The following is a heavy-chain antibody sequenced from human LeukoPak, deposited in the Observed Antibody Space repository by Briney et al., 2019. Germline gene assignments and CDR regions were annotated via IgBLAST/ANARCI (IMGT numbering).Heavy chain of an antibody. V-gene: IGHV3-21*01. D-gene: IGHD6-6*01. CDR1: GFTFSTSD. CDR3: ARDLEQLGLEAFDY. CDR2: ISSSSSYI. Sequence: GGSLRLSCAASGFTFSTSDMNWVRQTPGKGLEWVSSISSSSSYIYYADSVKGRFTISRDNAKNSLYLQMNGLRAEDTAVYYCARDLEQLGLEAFDYWGQGTLVTVSS. J-gene: IGHJ4*02.